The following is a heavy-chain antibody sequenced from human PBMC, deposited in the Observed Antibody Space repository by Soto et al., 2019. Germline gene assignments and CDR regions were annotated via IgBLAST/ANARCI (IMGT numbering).Heavy chain of an antibody. D-gene: IGHD1-1*01. CDR3: ARGRYGDY. Sequence: QVHLVQSGAEVKKPGASVKVSCKGSGYGFTTYGITWVRQAPGQGLEWMAWISAHNGNTNYAQKLQGRVTVTRDTSSTAYMELRSLRSDDTAVYYCARGRYGDYWGQGALVTVSS. CDR1: GYGFTTYG. V-gene: IGHV1-18*01. J-gene: IGHJ4*02. CDR2: ISAHNGNT.